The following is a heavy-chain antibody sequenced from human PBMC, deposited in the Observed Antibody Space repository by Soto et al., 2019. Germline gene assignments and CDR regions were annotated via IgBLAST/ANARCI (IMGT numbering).Heavy chain of an antibody. J-gene: IGHJ4*02. CDR2: IKPDGREK. D-gene: IGHD3-10*01. Sequence: PGGSLRLSCAASGFTFSKNWMIWVRQAPGQGLEWVANIKPDGREKYYVDSVKGRFTISRDNARNFLSLQMDSLRAEDTAVYYCATFDYGSGTSFAYWGQGTLVTVSS. CDR1: GFTFSKNW. CDR3: ATFDYGSGTSFAY. V-gene: IGHV3-7*05.